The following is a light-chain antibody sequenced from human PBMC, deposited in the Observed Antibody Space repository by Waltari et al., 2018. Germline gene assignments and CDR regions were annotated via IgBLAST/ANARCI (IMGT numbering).Light chain of an antibody. J-gene: IGLJ2*01. V-gene: IGLV3-21*02. Sequence: SYVLTQPPSVSVAPGQTARITSGGNNIGSKSVHWYQQKPGQAPVLVVYDDSDRPAGIPELFSGSNSGNTATLTISRVEAGEEADYYCQVWDSSSDHVVFGGGTKLTVL. CDR2: DDS. CDR1: NIGSKS. CDR3: QVWDSSSDHVV.